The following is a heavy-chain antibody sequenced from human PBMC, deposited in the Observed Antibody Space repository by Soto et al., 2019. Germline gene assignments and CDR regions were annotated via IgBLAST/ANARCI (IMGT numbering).Heavy chain of an antibody. CDR3: ARDGGSSSHNYYYYYGMDV. D-gene: IGHD6-13*01. Sequence: PGGSLRLSCAASGFTFSSYSMNWVRQAPGKGLEWVSSISSSSSYIYYADSVKGRFTISRDNAKNSLYLQMNSLRAEDTAVYYCARDGGSSSHNYYYYYGMDVWGQGTTVTVSS. J-gene: IGHJ6*02. CDR2: ISSSSSYI. CDR1: GFTFSSYS. V-gene: IGHV3-21*01.